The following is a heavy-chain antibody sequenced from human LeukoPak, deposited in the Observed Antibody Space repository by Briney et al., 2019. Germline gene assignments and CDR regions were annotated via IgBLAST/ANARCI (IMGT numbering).Heavy chain of an antibody. CDR1: GYTFTGYY. CDR3: ATTVSGWYFYDYYGMDV. D-gene: IGHD6-19*01. J-gene: IGHJ6*02. V-gene: IGHV1-2*02. CDR2: INPNSGGT. Sequence: GASVKVSCKASGYTFTGYYMHWERQAPGQGLEWMGWINPNSGGTNYAQKFQGRVTMTRDTSISTAYMELSRLRSDDTAVYYCATTVSGWYFYDYYGMDVWGQGTTVTVSS.